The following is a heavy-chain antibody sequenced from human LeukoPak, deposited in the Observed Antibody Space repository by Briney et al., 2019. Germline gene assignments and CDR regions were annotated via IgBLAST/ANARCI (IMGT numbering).Heavy chain of an antibody. J-gene: IGHJ4*02. CDR3: TTGVDTAMDTYFDY. Sequence: PGGSLRLSCAASGFTFSNAWMSWVRQAPGKGLEWVGRIKSKTDGGTTDYAAPVKGRFTISRDDSKNTLYLQMNSLKTEDTAVYYCTTGVDTAMDTYFDYWGQGTLVTVSS. CDR1: GFTFSNAW. CDR2: IKSKTDGGTT. D-gene: IGHD5-18*01. V-gene: IGHV3-15*01.